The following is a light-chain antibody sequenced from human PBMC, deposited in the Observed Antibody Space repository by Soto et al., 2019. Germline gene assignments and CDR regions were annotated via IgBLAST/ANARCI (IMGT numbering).Light chain of an antibody. V-gene: IGKV3-20*01. CDR2: GAS. J-gene: IGKJ1*01. Sequence: DIVLTQSPGTLCLSPGERATLSCRASQSVSSSYLAWYQQKPGQAPRLLIYGASSRATGIPDRFSGSGSGTDFTLTISRLEPEDFAVYYCQQYGSSPATFGQGTKVDI. CDR3: QQYGSSPAT. CDR1: QSVSSSY.